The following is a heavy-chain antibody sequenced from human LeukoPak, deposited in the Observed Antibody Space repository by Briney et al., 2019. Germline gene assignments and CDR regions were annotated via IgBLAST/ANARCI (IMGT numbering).Heavy chain of an antibody. D-gene: IGHD4-17*01. CDR1: GGSISSSSYY. Sequence: SETLSLTCTVSGGSISSSSYYWGWIRQPPGKGLEWIGSIYYSGSTYYNPSLKSRVTISVDTSKNQFSLKLSSVTAADTAVYYCARGGYMTTVTFGGLRGYAFDIWGQGTMVTVSS. V-gene: IGHV4-39*07. J-gene: IGHJ3*02. CDR3: ARGGYMTTVTFGGLRGYAFDI. CDR2: IYYSGST.